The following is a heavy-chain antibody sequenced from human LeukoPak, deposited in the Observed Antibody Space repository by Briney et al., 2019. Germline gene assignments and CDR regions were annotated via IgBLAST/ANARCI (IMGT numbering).Heavy chain of an antibody. CDR3: ARAKHYSDSSGYYALPY. CDR2: ISYDGSNE. V-gene: IGHV3-30*04. D-gene: IGHD3-22*01. CDR1: GFTFSSYV. J-gene: IGHJ4*02. Sequence: PGGSLRLSCAASGFTFSSYVMHWVRQAPGKGLEWVAIISYDGSNEYYADSVKGRFTISRDNSKNTLYLQMNSLRAADTAVYYCARAKHYSDSSGYYALPYWGQGTLVTVSS.